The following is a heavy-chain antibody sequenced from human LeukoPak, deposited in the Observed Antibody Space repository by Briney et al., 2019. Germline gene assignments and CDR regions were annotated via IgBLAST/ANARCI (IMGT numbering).Heavy chain of an antibody. CDR2: IHYSGST. Sequence: ASETLSLTCTVSGGSISSRSYYWGWIRQPPGKGLEWIGSIHYSGSTYYNPPLKSRVTISVDTSKNQFSLKLSSVTAAETAVYYCARLEGRPKDAFDIWGQGTKVTVPS. CDR3: ARLEGRPKDAFDI. CDR1: GGSISSRSYY. J-gene: IGHJ3*02. D-gene: IGHD6-6*01. V-gene: IGHV4-39*01.